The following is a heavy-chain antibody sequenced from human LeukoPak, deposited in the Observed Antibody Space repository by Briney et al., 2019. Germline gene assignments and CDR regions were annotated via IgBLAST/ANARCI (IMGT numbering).Heavy chain of an antibody. V-gene: IGHV4-59*01. CDR1: GGFISNYY. D-gene: IGHD1-14*01. Sequence: SETLSLTCTVSGGFISNYYWSWIRQPPGKGLGGIGYIYYDGSTNYNPSLKSRVTISVDSSKNQLSLKVSSVTAADTALYYCARITRPLAPIDYWGQGALVTVSS. CDR2: IYYDGST. CDR3: ARITRPLAPIDY. J-gene: IGHJ4*02.